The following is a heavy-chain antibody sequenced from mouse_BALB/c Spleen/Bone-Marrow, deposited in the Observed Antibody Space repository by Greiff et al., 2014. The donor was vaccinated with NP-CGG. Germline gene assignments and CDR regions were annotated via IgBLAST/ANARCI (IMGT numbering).Heavy chain of an antibody. J-gene: IGHJ3*01. Sequence: VQLQQSGPELVKPGASMKISCKASGYSFAGYTMNWVKQSHGKNLEWIGLINPYNGGSSYNQKFKGKATLTVDKSSSTAYMELLSLTSEDSAVYDCAREGYGSSYGFAYWGQGTLVTVSA. CDR1: GYSFAGYT. CDR3: AREGYGSSYGFAY. D-gene: IGHD1-1*01. CDR2: INPYNGGS. V-gene: IGHV1-26*01.